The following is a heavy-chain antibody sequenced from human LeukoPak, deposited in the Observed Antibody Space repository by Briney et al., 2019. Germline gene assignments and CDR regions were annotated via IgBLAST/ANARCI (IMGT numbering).Heavy chain of an antibody. Sequence: ASVKVSCKASGYTFTSYGISWVRQAPGQGLEWMGWISAYNGNTNYAQKLQGRVTMTTDTSTSTVYMELSSLRSEDTAVYYCARDRAYYDSSGYYAHDAFDIWGQGTMVTVSS. V-gene: IGHV1-18*01. CDR3: ARDRAYYDSSGYYAHDAFDI. CDR1: GYTFTSYG. CDR2: ISAYNGNT. D-gene: IGHD3-22*01. J-gene: IGHJ3*02.